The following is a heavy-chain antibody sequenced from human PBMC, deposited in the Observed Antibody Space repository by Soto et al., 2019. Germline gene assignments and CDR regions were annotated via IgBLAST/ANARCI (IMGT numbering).Heavy chain of an antibody. CDR1: GFTFSSYA. CDR3: ARDIRFLEQRPGTGGVGIVATIVDYYYYGMDV. J-gene: IGHJ6*02. D-gene: IGHD5-12*01. V-gene: IGHV3-30-3*01. CDR2: ISHDGSNK. Sequence: PGESLRLSCASSGFTFSSYAMHWFRQSPGKGLEWVAVISHDGSNKYYADSVKGRFTISRDNSKNTLYLQMNSLRAEDTAVYYCARDIRFLEQRPGTGGVGIVATIVDYYYYGMDVWGQGTTVTVSS.